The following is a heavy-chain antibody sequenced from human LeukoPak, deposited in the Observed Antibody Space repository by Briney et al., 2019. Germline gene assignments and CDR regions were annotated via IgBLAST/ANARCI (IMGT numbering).Heavy chain of an antibody. D-gene: IGHD3-3*01. J-gene: IGHJ4*02. CDR2: MNPNSGNT. CDR3: ARGLDGTTIFGVVILGHYYFDY. V-gene: IGHV1-8*03. Sequence: ASVKVSCKASGYTFTSYDINWVRQATGQGLEWMGWMNPNSGNTGYAQKFQGRVTITRNTSISTAYMELSSLRSEDTAVYYCARGLDGTTIFGVVILGHYYFDYWGQGTLVTVSS. CDR1: GYTFTSYD.